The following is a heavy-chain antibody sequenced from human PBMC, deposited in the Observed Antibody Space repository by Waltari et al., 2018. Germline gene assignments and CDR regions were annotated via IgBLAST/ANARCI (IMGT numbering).Heavy chain of an antibody. CDR1: GGSFSGYY. J-gene: IGHJ5*02. CDR2: INHSRNT. CDR3: ARGREGQLRPRRGGFDP. Sequence: QVQLQQWGAGLLKPSETLSLTCAVYGGSFSGYYWNWIRQSPGKGLEWIGEINHSRNTNYNPSLKSRVTISVDTSKNQFSLYLSSVTAADTAVYYCARGREGQLRPRRGGFDPWGQGTLVTVSS. V-gene: IGHV4-34*01. D-gene: IGHD2-2*01.